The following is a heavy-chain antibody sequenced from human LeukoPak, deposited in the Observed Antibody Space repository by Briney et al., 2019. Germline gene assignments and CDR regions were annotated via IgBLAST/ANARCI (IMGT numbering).Heavy chain of an antibody. CDR2: ILNDGKNK. Sequence: GGSLRLSCKATGFTFSTSGMSWVRQAPGKGLEWVAVILNDGKNKYYADFVKGRFTISRDNSKNTLFLQLNSLRAEDTAVYYCAKDRIQTIIRIFDSWGQGTLVTVSS. D-gene: IGHD3-22*01. V-gene: IGHV3-30*18. CDR1: GFTFSTSG. CDR3: AKDRIQTIIRIFDS. J-gene: IGHJ4*02.